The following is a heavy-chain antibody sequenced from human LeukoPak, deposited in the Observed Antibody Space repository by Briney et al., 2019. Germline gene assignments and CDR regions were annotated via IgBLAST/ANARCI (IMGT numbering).Heavy chain of an antibody. CDR2: ISADNGNT. CDR3: ARVFPQGPYYYHGMDV. J-gene: IGHJ6*02. V-gene: IGHV1-18*01. Sequence: ASVKVSCKPSGYTFTSYGISWVRQAPGQGLEWMGLISADNGNTNYEQKLQGRDTMTTDPSTSTAYMEVRSLSSHDPVVYYRARVFPQGPYYYHGMDVWGQGPTVTVSS. CDR1: GYTFTSYG.